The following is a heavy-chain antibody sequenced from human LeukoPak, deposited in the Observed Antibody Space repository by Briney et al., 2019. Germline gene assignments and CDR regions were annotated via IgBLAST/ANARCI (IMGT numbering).Heavy chain of an antibody. D-gene: IGHD6-13*01. Sequence: PSETLSLTCTVSGGSISSYYWSWIRQPAGKGLEWIGRIYTSGSTNYNPSLKSRVTMSVDTSKNQFSLKLSSVTAADTAVYYCGREWQQLVPDYYYYGMDVWGQGTTVTVSS. CDR2: IYTSGST. V-gene: IGHV4-4*07. CDR1: GGSISSYY. CDR3: GREWQQLVPDYYYYGMDV. J-gene: IGHJ6*02.